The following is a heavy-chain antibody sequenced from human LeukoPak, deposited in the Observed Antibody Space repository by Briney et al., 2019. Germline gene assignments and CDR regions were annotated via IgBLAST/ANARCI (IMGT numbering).Heavy chain of an antibody. V-gene: IGHV1-24*01. J-gene: IGHJ5*02. Sequence: ASVTVSCKVSGYTLTELSMHWVRQAPGKGLEWMGGFDPEDGETIYAQKFQGRVTMTEDTSTDTAYMELSSLRSEDTAVYYCAAETQTFWSGYSSNWFDPWGQGTLVTVSS. CDR1: GYTLTELS. CDR2: FDPEDGET. D-gene: IGHD3-3*01. CDR3: AAETQTFWSGYSSNWFDP.